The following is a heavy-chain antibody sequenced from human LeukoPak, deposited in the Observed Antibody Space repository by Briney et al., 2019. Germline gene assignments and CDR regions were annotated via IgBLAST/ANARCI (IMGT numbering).Heavy chain of an antibody. CDR1: GFTFSSYA. J-gene: IGHJ4*02. CDR3: AKGLALATIFNYFDY. CDR2: ISGSGGST. Sequence: GGSLRLSCAASGFTFSSYAMSWVRQAPGKGLEWVSAISGSGGSTYYADSVKGRFTISRDNSKNTLYLQMNSMRAEDTAVYYCAKGLALATIFNYFDYWGQGTLVTVSS. D-gene: IGHD5-24*01. V-gene: IGHV3-23*01.